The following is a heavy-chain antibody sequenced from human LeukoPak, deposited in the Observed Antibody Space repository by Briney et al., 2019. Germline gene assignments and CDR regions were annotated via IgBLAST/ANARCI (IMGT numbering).Heavy chain of an antibody. CDR1: GGSISSGGYY. D-gene: IGHD3-9*01. CDR2: IYSTGST. J-gene: IGHJ4*02. V-gene: IGHV4-61*02. CDR3: ARAMGYDILTGYYAHFDY. Sequence: PSQTLSLTCTVSGGSISSGGYYWSWIRQPAGKGLEYLGRIYSTGSTNYNPSLRSRVTISVDTSKNHFSLKLSSVTAADTAVYYCARAMGYDILTGYYAHFDYWGQGTLVTVSS.